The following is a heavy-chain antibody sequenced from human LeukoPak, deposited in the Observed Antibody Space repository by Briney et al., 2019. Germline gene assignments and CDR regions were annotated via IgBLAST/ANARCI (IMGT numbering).Heavy chain of an antibody. V-gene: IGHV1-69*13. CDR3: ARQDIVVVPAAGDYYYYGMDV. CDR2: IIPIFGTA. D-gene: IGHD2-2*01. Sequence: VKVSCKASGGTFSSYAISWVRQPPGQGLEWMGGIIPIFGTANYAQKFQGRVTITADESTSTAYMELSSLRSEDTAVYYCARQDIVVVPAAGDYYYYGMDVWGQGTTVTVPS. J-gene: IGHJ6*02. CDR1: GGTFSSYA.